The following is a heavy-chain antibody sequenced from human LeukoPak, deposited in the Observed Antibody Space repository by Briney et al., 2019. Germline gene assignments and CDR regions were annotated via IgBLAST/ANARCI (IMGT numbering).Heavy chain of an antibody. CDR2: INPSGGST. Sequence: GASVKVSCKASGYTFTSYYMHWVRQAPGQGLEWMGIINPSGGSTSYAQKFQGRVTMTRDTSTSTAYMELRSLRSDDTAVYYCARGRGDDITIFGVVTTPRYYYYYMDVWGKGTTVTVSS. J-gene: IGHJ6*03. D-gene: IGHD3-3*01. CDR1: GYTFTSYY. V-gene: IGHV1-46*01. CDR3: ARGRGDDITIFGVVTTPRYYYYYMDV.